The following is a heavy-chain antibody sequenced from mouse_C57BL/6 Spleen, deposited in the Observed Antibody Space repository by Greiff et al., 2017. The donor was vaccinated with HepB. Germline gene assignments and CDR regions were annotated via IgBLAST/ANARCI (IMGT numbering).Heavy chain of an antibody. D-gene: IGHD2-4*01. CDR1: GYTFTSYT. V-gene: IGHV1-4*01. Sequence: QVQLKESGAELARPGASVKMSCKASGYTFTSYTMHWVKQRPGQGLEWIGYINPSSGYTKYNQKFKDKATLTADKSSSTAYMQLSSLTSEDSAVYYCARDYDSNFDYWGQGTTLTVSS. CDR3: ARDYDSNFDY. J-gene: IGHJ2*01. CDR2: INPSSGYT.